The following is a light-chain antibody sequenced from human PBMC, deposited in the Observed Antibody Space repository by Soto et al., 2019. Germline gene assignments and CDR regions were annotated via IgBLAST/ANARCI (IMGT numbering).Light chain of an antibody. CDR1: QSVSSS. CDR3: QQSNNWPWT. J-gene: IGKJ1*01. V-gene: IGKV3-15*01. Sequence: EIVMTQSPATLSVSPGERATLSCRASQSVSSSLAWYQQKPGQAPRLLIHGASTRATGIPARFSGSGSGTEFTLTISSLXXXXXXXYYCQQSNNWPWTFGQGTKVDIK. CDR2: GAS.